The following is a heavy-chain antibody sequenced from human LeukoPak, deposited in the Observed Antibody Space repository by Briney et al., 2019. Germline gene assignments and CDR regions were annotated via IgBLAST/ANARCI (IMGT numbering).Heavy chain of an antibody. CDR1: GGTFSSYT. J-gene: IGHJ4*02. CDR2: IIPILGIA. Sequence: SVKVSCKASGGTFSSYTISWVRQAPGQGLEWMGRIIPILGIANYAQKLQDRVTMTTDTSTSTAYMELRSLRSDDTAVYYCAASSIAALSSDYWGQGTLVTVSS. D-gene: IGHD6-6*01. CDR3: AASSIAALSSDY. V-gene: IGHV1-69*02.